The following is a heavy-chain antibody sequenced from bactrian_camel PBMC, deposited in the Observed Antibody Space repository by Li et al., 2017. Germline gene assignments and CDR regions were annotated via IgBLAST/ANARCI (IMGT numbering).Heavy chain of an antibody. Sequence: HVQLVESGGGSVQAGGSLALSCAALGYPDYNYCMGWFRQAPGKEREGVASIDSDGSTYYADSVKGRFTISRDNAKNTLYLQMTSLKPEDTAMYYCATVQAWMMATASRDFGYWGQGTQVTVS. D-gene: IGHD3*01. J-gene: IGHJ6*01. CDR2: IDSDGST. CDR3: ATVQAWMMATASRDFGY. CDR1: GYPDYNYC. V-gene: IGHV3S55*01.